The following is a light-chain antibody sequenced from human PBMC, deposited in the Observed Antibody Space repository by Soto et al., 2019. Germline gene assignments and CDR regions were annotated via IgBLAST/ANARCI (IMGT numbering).Light chain of an antibody. CDR1: QSISSY. J-gene: IGKJ2*01. V-gene: IGKV1-39*01. CDR3: QQSYSTPYT. Sequence: DIQLTQSPSSLSAYVGDRVTITCRASQSISSYLNWYQQNPGKAPRLLIYAASSLQSGVPSRFSGSGSGTDFTLSISRLQPEDVARYYCQQSYSTPYTFGQGTKLEIK. CDR2: AAS.